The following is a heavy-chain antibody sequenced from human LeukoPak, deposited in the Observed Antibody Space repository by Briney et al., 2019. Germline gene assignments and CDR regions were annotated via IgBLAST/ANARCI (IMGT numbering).Heavy chain of an antibody. Sequence: PSETLSLTCTVSGGSISGYSWSWIRQPPGKGLEWIGYIFDSGSTNYNPSLKSRVTISVATPKNQFYLELSSVTAADTAVYYCARDYHDTSGYNYVGGYYYMDVWGKGTTVTVSS. CDR1: GGSISGYS. CDR3: ARDYHDTSGYNYVGGYYYMDV. CDR2: IFDSGST. D-gene: IGHD3-22*01. V-gene: IGHV4-4*08. J-gene: IGHJ6*03.